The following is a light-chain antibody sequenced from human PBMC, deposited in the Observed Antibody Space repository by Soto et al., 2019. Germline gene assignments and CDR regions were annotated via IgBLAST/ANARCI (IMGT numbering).Light chain of an antibody. CDR3: QQYYSYPRT. Sequence: AIRVTQSPSSLSASTGDRVTITCRASQGISSNLAWYQQKPAKAPKLLIYAASTLQSGVPSRFSGSGSGTDFTLTISCLQSEHFATYYCQQYYSYPRTFGQGTKVEIK. J-gene: IGKJ1*01. V-gene: IGKV1-8*01. CDR2: AAS. CDR1: QGISSN.